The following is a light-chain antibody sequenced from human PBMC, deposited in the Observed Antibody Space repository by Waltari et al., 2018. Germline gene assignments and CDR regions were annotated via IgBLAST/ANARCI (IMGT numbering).Light chain of an antibody. J-gene: IGLJ2*01. V-gene: IGLV1-40*01. CDR1: GSTIGAGND. CDR3: QSYDTSLSVV. Sequence: QSVLTQPPPVSGAPGPRVTISCTGSGSTIGAGNDVTWYQQLPGKAPKLLIYGTSTRPLGVPDRYFGSQSGTSASLAITGLQAEDEADYYCQSYDTSLSVVFGGGTKLTVL. CDR2: GTS.